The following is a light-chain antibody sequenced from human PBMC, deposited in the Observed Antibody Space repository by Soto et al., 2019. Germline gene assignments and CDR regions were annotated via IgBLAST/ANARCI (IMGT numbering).Light chain of an antibody. V-gene: IGLV1-40*01. CDR1: SSNIGAGYD. CDR2: GNS. J-gene: IGLJ1*01. CDR3: QSYDSSLSGGV. Sequence: QSTLTQPPSVSEAPGQRVTISCTGSSSNIGAGYDVHWYQQLPGTAPKLLIYGNSNRPSGVPDRFSGSKSGTSASLAITGLQAEDEADYYCQSYDSSLSGGVFGTGTKVTVL.